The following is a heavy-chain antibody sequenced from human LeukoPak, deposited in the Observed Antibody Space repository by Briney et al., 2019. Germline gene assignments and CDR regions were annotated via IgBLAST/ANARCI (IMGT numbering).Heavy chain of an antibody. CDR2: IIPILGIA. Sequence: SVTVSFKASGGTFISYAISWVRQAPGQGLEWMGRIIPILGIANYAQKFQGRVTITADKSTSTAYMELSSLRSEDTAVYYCARDLYGDYLGRNVYFQHWGQGTLVTVSS. V-gene: IGHV1-69*04. D-gene: IGHD4-17*01. J-gene: IGHJ1*01. CDR3: ARDLYGDYLGRNVYFQH. CDR1: GGTFISYA.